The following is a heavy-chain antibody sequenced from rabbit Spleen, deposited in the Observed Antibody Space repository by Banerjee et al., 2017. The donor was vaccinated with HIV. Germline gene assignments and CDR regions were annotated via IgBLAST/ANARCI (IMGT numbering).Heavy chain of an antibody. J-gene: IGHJ4*01. Sequence: EQLEESGGGLVKPEGSLTLTCKASGVSLNDKDVMCWVRQAPGKGLEWIACIYTGNRKTYYASWAKGRFTISQTSSTTVTLQMTSLTVADTATYFCARDAGSGPYIDGYFNLWGQGTLVTVS. CDR2: IYTGNRKT. CDR3: ARDAGSGPYIDGYFNL. D-gene: IGHD8-1*01. CDR1: GVSLNDKDV. V-gene: IGHV1S45*01.